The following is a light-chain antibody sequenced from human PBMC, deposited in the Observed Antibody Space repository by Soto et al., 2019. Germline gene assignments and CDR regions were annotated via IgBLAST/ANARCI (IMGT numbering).Light chain of an antibody. CDR1: QSVSSN. J-gene: IGKJ4*01. V-gene: IGKV3-15*01. Sequence: EIVMTQSPGTLSVSPGERATLSCRASQSVSSNLAWYQQKPGQAPRLLIYSASTRATGIPPRFIGSGSGTEFTLTISSLQSEDFAIYYCQQYNIWPPLTFGGGTKVEIK. CDR3: QQYNIWPPLT. CDR2: SAS.